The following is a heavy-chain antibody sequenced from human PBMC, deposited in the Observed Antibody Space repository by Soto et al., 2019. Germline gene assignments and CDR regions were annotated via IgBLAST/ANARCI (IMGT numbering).Heavy chain of an antibody. V-gene: IGHV4-31*03. CDR1: GGSISSGGYY. D-gene: IGHD6-13*01. CDR2: IYYSGST. CDR3: ASGGLAAAGQFDY. Sequence: PSETLSLTCTVSGGSISSGGYYWSWIRQHPGKGLEWIGYIYYSGSTYYNPSLKSRVTISVDTSKNQFSLKLSSVTAADTAVYYCASGGLAAAGQFDYWGQGTLVTVSS. J-gene: IGHJ4*02.